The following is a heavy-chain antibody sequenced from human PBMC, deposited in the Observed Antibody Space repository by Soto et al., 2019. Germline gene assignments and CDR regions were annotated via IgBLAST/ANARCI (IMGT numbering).Heavy chain of an antibody. D-gene: IGHD6-6*01. Sequence: RLSCAASGLTSISYAMSWIRQAPGKGLEWVSGIGGGDGRTYYADSVKGRFTISRDNSKNTLYLQMHSLRAEDTAVYYCAKNRGSPKVFDSWGQGTLVTVSS. CDR3: AKNRGSPKVFDS. CDR1: GLTSISYA. CDR2: IGGGDGRT. J-gene: IGHJ5*01. V-gene: IGHV3-23*01.